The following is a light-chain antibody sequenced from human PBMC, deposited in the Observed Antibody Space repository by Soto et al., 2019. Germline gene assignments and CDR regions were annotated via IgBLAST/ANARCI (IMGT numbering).Light chain of an antibody. CDR1: QSVSSY. Sequence: EIVLTQSPGTLSLSPGERATLSCRASQSVSSYLAWYQQKPGQAPRLVIYDTSKRAAGIPARFSGSGSGTDFSLTISSLEPDDFAVYYCQHRSIWLWTFGQGTKVEIK. CDR3: QHRSIWLWT. CDR2: DTS. V-gene: IGKV3-11*01. J-gene: IGKJ1*01.